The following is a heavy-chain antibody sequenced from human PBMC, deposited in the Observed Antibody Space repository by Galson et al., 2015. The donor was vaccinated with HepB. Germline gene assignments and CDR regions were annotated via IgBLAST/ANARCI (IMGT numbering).Heavy chain of an antibody. D-gene: IGHD3-16*02. CDR3: ARGFRRYIWGSYRYPPFDY. V-gene: IGHV4-39*07. CDR2: INHSGST. CDR1: GGSISSGGYY. Sequence: LSLTCTVSGGSISSGGYYWSWIRQPPGKGLEWIGEINHSGSTNYNPSLKSRVTISVDTSKNQFSLKLSSVTAADTAVYYCARGFRRYIWGSYRYPPFDYWGQGTLVTVSS. J-gene: IGHJ4*02.